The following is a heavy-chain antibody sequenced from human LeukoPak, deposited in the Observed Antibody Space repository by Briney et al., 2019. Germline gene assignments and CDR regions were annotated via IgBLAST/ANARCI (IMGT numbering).Heavy chain of an antibody. CDR1: EFTFSSYA. Sequence: GGSLRLSCAASEFTFSSYAMHWVRQAPGKGLEWVAVISYDGSNKYYADSVKGRFTISRDNSKNTLYLQMNSLRAEDTAVYYCARDQLVVTATPFHPWGQGTLVTVSS. D-gene: IGHD2-21*02. V-gene: IGHV3-30*04. CDR2: ISYDGSNK. CDR3: ARDQLVVTATPFHP. J-gene: IGHJ5*02.